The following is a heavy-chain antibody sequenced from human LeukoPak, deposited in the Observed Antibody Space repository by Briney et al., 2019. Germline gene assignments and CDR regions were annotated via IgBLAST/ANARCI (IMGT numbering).Heavy chain of an antibody. J-gene: IGHJ4*02. Sequence: GASVTVSCKASGYTFTSYAMHWVRQAPGQRLEWMGWINAGNGNTKYSQKFQGRVTITRDTSASTAYMELSSLRSEDTAVYYCARRCHDSSGYYWDYFDYWGQGTLVTVSS. CDR1: GYTFTSYA. CDR2: INAGNGNT. V-gene: IGHV1-3*01. CDR3: ARRCHDSSGYYWDYFDY. D-gene: IGHD3-22*01.